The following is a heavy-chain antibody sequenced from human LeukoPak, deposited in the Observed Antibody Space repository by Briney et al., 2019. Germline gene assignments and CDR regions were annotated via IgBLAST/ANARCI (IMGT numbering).Heavy chain of an antibody. CDR3: ARALDSSSSRYQAFEE. CDR2: IKQDESEK. V-gene: IGHV3-7*01. J-gene: IGHJ4*02. CDR1: GFTFSNYW. Sequence: GGSLRLSCSASGFTFSNYWMSLVRQAPGKGLEWVANIKQDESEKYYVDSVKGRFTISRDNAKSSLYLQMNSLRAEDTAVYYCARALDSSSSRYQAFEEWGQGTLVTVSS. D-gene: IGHD2-2*01.